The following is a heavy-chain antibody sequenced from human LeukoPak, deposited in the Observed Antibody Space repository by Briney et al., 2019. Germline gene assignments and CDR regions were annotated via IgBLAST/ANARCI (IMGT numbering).Heavy chain of an antibody. J-gene: IGHJ5*02. CDR3: VKGGYSYAYGFDP. V-gene: IGHV3-64D*06. CDR2: VSSNGGRT. CDR1: GFTFSSYA. Sequence: GGSLRLSCSASGFTFSSYAMHWVRQAPGKGLEYVSAVSSNGGRTYYSDSVKGRFTVSRDKSKNTLYLQMCSLRAEDTAVYYCVKGGYSYAYGFDPWGQGTLVTVPS. D-gene: IGHD5-18*01.